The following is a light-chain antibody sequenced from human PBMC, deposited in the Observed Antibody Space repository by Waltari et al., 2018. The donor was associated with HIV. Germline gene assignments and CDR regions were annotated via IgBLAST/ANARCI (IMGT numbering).Light chain of an antibody. V-gene: IGKV1-12*01. CDR3: QQTTSFPLT. J-gene: IGKJ4*01. CDR2: VAS. Sequence: DVQMTQSPSFVSASVGDTVTITCRASRDISGWLAWYQQKPGRAPQLLFYVASSLHGGDPSRFSASGSGTQFTLTISGLQPADFATYYCQQTTSFPLTFGGGTRV. CDR1: RDISGW.